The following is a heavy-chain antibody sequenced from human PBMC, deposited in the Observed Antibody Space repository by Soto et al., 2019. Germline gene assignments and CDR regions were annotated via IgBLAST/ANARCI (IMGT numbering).Heavy chain of an antibody. J-gene: IGHJ5*02. Sequence: QVTLKESGPVLVKPTETLTLTCTVSGFSLSNARMGVSWIRQPPGKALEWLAHIFSNDEKSYSTSLKSRLTISKDTSKSQVVLTMTNMDPVDTATYYCARIDVSWYAGSKAYWFDPWGQGTLVTVSS. CDR3: ARIDVSWYAGSKAYWFDP. V-gene: IGHV2-26*01. D-gene: IGHD6-13*01. CDR2: IFSNDEK. CDR1: GFSLSNARMG.